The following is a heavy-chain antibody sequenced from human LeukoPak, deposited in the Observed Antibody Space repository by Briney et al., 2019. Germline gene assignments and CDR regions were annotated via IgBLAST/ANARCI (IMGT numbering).Heavy chain of an antibody. CDR1: GFTFTRSP. V-gene: IGHV1-58*02. CDR3: AATGGDYVFWSGYPSSN. J-gene: IGHJ4*02. Sequence: SVKVSCKASGFTFTRSPMQWVRQARRQRLEWIGWIAVGSGNTNYAQKFQERVTFTRDMSTSTAYMELSSLRSEDTAVYYCAATGGDYVFWSGYPSSNWGQGTLVTVSS. D-gene: IGHD3-3*01. CDR2: IAVGSGNT.